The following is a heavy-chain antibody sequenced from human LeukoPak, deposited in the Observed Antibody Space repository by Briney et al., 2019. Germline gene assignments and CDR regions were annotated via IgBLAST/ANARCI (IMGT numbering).Heavy chain of an antibody. V-gene: IGHV4-34*01. Sequence: SETLSLTCAVYGGSFSGYYWSWIRQPPGKGLEWIGEINHTGSTNYNPSLKSRVTILVDTSKNQFSLKLSSVTAADTAVYYCVLEGYGDYGYWGLGTLVTVSS. J-gene: IGHJ4*02. CDR1: GGSFSGYY. CDR3: VLEGYGDYGY. D-gene: IGHD4-17*01. CDR2: INHTGST.